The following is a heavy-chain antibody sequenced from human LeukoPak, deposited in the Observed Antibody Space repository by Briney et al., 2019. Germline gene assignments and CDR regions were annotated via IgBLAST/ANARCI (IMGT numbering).Heavy chain of an antibody. D-gene: IGHD3-3*01. CDR2: INHSGST. J-gene: IGHJ4*02. Sequence: SETLSLTCAVYGGSFSGYYWSWIRQPPGKGLEWVWEINHSGSTNYNPSLKSRVTISVDTSKNQFSLKLSSVTAADTAVYYCAGGQNYDFWSGYYYYWGQGALVTVSS. V-gene: IGHV4-34*01. CDR1: GGSFSGYY. CDR3: AGGQNYDFWSGYYYY.